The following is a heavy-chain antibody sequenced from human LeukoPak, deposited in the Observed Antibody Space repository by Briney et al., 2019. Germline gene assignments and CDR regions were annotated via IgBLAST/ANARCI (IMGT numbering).Heavy chain of an antibody. Sequence: GGSLRLSCAASGFTFSSYGMHWVRQAPGKGLEWVAVISYDGSNKYYADSVKGRFTISRDNSKSTLYLQMNSLRAEDTAVYYCAKDRKYYYGSGSYWYYFDYWGQGALVTVSS. CDR1: GFTFSSYG. CDR2: ISYDGSNK. V-gene: IGHV3-30*18. D-gene: IGHD3-10*01. J-gene: IGHJ4*02. CDR3: AKDRKYYYGSGSYWYYFDY.